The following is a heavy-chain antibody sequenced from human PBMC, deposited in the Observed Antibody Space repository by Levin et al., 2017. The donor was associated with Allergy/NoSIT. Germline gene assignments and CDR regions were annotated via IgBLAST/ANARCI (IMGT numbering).Heavy chain of an antibody. Sequence: GGSLRLSCKASGYTFTDYYMHWVRQAPGQGLEWMGWINPNSGGTDYTQKFQGRVTMTRDTSISTAYMELSRLRSDDTAVYYCTKSKVPGAMVGWAYWGQGTLVTVSS. V-gene: IGHV1-2*02. J-gene: IGHJ4*02. CDR3: TKSKVPGAMVGWAY. CDR1: GYTFTDYY. CDR2: INPNSGGT. D-gene: IGHD2-2*01.